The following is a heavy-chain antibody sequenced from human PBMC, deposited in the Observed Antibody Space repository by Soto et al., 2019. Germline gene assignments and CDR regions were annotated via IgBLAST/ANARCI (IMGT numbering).Heavy chain of an antibody. CDR3: ARGYCSGGSCYLPGNYYYYYGMDV. D-gene: IGHD2-15*01. J-gene: IGHJ6*02. CDR1: GYTFTSYD. V-gene: IGHV1-8*01. CDR2: MNPNSGNT. Sequence: GASVKVSCKASGYTFTSYDINWVRQATGQGIEWMGWMNPNSGNTGYAQKFQGRVTMTRNTSISTAYMELSSLRSEDTAVYYCARGYCSGGSCYLPGNYYYYYGMDVWGQGTTVTVSS.